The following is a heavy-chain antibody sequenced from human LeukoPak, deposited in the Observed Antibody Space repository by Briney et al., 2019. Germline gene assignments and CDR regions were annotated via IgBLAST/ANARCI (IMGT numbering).Heavy chain of an antibody. CDR1: GGSISSSSYY. Sequence: PSETLSLTCTVSGGSISSSSYYWGWIRQPPGKGLEWIGYIYHSGSTYYNPSLKSRVTISVDRSKNQFSLKLSSVTAADTAVYYCAREPAGSKSIAVAGTFVKAFDIWGQGTMVTVSS. CDR2: IYHSGST. CDR3: AREPAGSKSIAVAGTFVKAFDI. D-gene: IGHD6-19*01. J-gene: IGHJ3*02. V-gene: IGHV4-39*07.